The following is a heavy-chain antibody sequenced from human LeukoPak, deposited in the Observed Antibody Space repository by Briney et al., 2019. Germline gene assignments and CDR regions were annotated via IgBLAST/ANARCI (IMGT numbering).Heavy chain of an antibody. CDR3: AKADSGTYYGLGDYFDY. V-gene: IGHV3-30*02. CDR1: GFTFSSYG. D-gene: IGHD1-26*01. Sequence: HPGGSLRLSCAASGFTFSSYGMHWVRQAPGKGLVWVAFIRYDGSDKYYGDSVKGQFTISRDNSKNTLYLQMNSLRAEDTAVYYCAKADSGTYYGLGDYFDYWGQGTLVTVSS. CDR2: IRYDGSDK. J-gene: IGHJ4*02.